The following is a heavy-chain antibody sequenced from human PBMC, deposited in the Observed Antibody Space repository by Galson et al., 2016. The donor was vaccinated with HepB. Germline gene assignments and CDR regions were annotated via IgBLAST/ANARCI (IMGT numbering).Heavy chain of an antibody. D-gene: IGHD2-15*01. CDR1: GFTFSKNW. CDR3: VRIGVVIPAPKLDY. CDR2: SKEDGSDK. J-gene: IGHJ4*02. Sequence: RLSCAVSGFTFSKNWMSWVRQAPGKGLEWVANSKEDGSDKFYVDSVKGQFTISRDNATNSLYLQMSSLRVEDTAVYYCVRIGVVIPAPKLDYWGQGTLVTVSS. V-gene: IGHV3-7*01.